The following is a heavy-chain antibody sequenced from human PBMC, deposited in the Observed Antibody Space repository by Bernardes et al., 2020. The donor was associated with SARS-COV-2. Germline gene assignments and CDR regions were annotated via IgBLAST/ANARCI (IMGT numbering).Heavy chain of an antibody. CDR3: ARQKTVLRFLEWLRYGMDV. Sequence: SETLSLTCAVYGGSFSGYYWSWIRQPPGKGLEWIGEINHSGSTNYNPSLKSRVTISVDTSKNQLSLRLSSVTAAETAVYYCARQKTVLRFLEWLRYGMDVWGQGTTVTVSS. CDR2: INHSGST. D-gene: IGHD3-3*01. V-gene: IGHV4-34*01. J-gene: IGHJ6*02. CDR1: GGSFSGYY.